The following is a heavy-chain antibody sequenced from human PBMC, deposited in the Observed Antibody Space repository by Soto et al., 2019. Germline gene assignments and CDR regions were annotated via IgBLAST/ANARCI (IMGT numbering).Heavy chain of an antibody. V-gene: IGHV3-30-3*01. CDR2: ISYDGSNK. CDR3: ARAKLEWLLLFDY. Sequence: QPGGSLRLSXAASGFTFSSYAMHWVRQAPGKGLEWVAVISYDGSNKYYADSVKGRFTISRDNSKNTLYLQMNSLRAADTAVYYCARAKLEWLLLFDYWGQGTLVTVSS. J-gene: IGHJ4*02. CDR1: GFTFSSYA. D-gene: IGHD3-3*01.